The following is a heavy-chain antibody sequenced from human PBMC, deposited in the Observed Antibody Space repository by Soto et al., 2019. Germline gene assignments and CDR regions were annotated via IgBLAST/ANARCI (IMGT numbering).Heavy chain of an antibody. Sequence: SGTLSLTCTVSGGSITTPLYASSCIRQPPGKAPERIGYVYHNRNAYPTPSLKSRVTSALGGAKNQFSLKMTSVTAADTGLYYCAARPYYYYGLDVWGQGTTVTVSS. CDR1: GGSITTPLYA. CDR2: VYHNRNA. D-gene: IGHD3-10*01. V-gene: IGHV4-30-2*01. CDR3: AARPYYYYGLDV. J-gene: IGHJ6*02.